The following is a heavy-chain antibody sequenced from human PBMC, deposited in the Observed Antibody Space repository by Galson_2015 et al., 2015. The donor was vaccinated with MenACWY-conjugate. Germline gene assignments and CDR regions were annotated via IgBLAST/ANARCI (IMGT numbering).Heavy chain of an antibody. D-gene: IGHD2-15*01. CDR2: INPNGGIT. Sequence: QSGAEVEKPGESLKISCTASGYSVTSHYIHWVRQAPGQGLEWMGLINPNGGITIYAQKFQGRVTVARDTSTSTVFLELSSLTSDDPAVYYCARDGTSYCSRETCHSSDAFDVWGQGTMVTVSS. J-gene: IGHJ3*01. CDR3: ARDGTSYCSRETCHSSDAFDV. V-gene: IGHV1-46*01. CDR1: GYSVTSHY.